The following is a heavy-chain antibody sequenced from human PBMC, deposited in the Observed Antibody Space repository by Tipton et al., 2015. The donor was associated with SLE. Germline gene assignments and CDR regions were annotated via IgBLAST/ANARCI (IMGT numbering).Heavy chain of an antibody. D-gene: IGHD3-10*01. CDR1: GYSISSGYY. V-gene: IGHV4-38-2*02. CDR2: IYGSGNS. CDR3: ARDPPSSFYYGMDV. Sequence: TLSLTCAVSGYSISSGYYWGWIRQPPGKGLEWIGSIYGSGNSYYNPSLRSRVTISVDTSKNQFSLKPSSVTAADTAVYYCARDPPSSFYYGMDVWGQGATVTVSS. J-gene: IGHJ6*02.